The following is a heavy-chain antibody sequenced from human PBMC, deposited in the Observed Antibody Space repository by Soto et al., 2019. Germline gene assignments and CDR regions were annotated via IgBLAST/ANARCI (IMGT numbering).Heavy chain of an antibody. CDR1: GYTFTSYG. Sequence: ASVKLSCKPSGYTFTSYGISCVRPAPGQGLEWMRWISAYNGNTNYPQKLQGRDTMTTDTSTRTAYMALRSLRSDDTAVYYCAREESASSDFDYWGQGTLVTVPS. CDR2: ISAYNGNT. J-gene: IGHJ4*02. D-gene: IGHD2-15*01. V-gene: IGHV1-18*01. CDR3: AREESASSDFDY.